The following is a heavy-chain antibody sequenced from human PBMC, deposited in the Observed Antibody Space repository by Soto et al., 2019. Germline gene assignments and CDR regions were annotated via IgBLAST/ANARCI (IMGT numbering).Heavy chain of an antibody. CDR3: ARLSNYYDSSGYSEPLEY. J-gene: IGHJ4*02. CDR2: IYPGDSDT. D-gene: IGHD3-22*01. Sequence: EVQLVQSGAEVKKPGESLKISCKGSGYSFTSYWIGWVRQMPGKGLEWMGIIYPGDSDTRYSPSFQGQVTISADKSISTAYLQWSSLKASDTAMYYRARLSNYYDSSGYSEPLEYWGQGTLVTVSS. CDR1: GYSFTSYW. V-gene: IGHV5-51*01.